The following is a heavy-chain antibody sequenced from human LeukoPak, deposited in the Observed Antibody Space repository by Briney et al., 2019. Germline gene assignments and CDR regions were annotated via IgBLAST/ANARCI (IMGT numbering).Heavy chain of an antibody. J-gene: IGHJ5*02. Sequence: SETLSLTCTVSGGSISSGDYYWSWIRQPPGKGLEWIGYIYYSGSTYYNPSLKSRVTISVDTSKNQFSLKLSSVTAADTAVYYCARDASNNWFDPWGQGTLVTVSS. CDR1: GGSISSGDYY. CDR3: ARDASNNWFDP. V-gene: IGHV4-30-4*01. CDR2: IYYSGST.